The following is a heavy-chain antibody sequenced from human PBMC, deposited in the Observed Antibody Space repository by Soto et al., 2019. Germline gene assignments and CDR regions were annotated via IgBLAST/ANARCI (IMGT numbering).Heavy chain of an antibody. Sequence: QITLKESGPTLVKPTQTLTLTCAFTGFSLSSRHVAVGWIRQTPGKAPEWLALIFWDGDAHYSPSLQSRLTLTNYTSKIQVILTLADTDPEDTATYFFAHGSGWLFDYWGQVTLVTVSS. V-gene: IGHV2-5*02. J-gene: IGHJ4*02. D-gene: IGHD6-19*01. CDR2: IFWDGDA. CDR3: AHGSGWLFDY. CDR1: GFSLSSRHVA.